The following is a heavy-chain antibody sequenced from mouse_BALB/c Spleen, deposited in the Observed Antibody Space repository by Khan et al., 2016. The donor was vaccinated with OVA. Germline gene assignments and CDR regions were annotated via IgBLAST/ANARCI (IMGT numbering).Heavy chain of an antibody. J-gene: IGHJ2*01. CDR3: ARIKKIVATYFDY. D-gene: IGHD1-1*01. V-gene: IGHV1S81*02. Sequence: VQLQQSGAELVKAGASVKMSCKASGYTFTSYWMHWVKQRLGQGLEWFAETNPTNGRTYYNEKFKSKATLTEDKSSSTAYMLLSGPTSEDSAVYYCARIKKIVATYFDYWGQGTTLTVSS. CDR1: GYTFTSYW. CDR2: TNPTNGRT.